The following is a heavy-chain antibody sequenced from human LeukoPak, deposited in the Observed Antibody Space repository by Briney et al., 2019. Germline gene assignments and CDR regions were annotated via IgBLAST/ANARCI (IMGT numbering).Heavy chain of an antibody. V-gene: IGHV3-15*01. CDR3: TPNLIPLDY. CDR2: IKSKTDGGTT. D-gene: IGHD2-21*01. J-gene: IGHJ4*02. CDR1: GFTFSSYA. Sequence: GGSLRLSCAASGFTFSSYAMSWVRQAPGKGLEWVGRIKSKTDGGTTDYAAPVKGRFTISRDDSKNTLYLQMNSLKTEDTAVYYCTPNLIPLDYWGQGTLVTVSS.